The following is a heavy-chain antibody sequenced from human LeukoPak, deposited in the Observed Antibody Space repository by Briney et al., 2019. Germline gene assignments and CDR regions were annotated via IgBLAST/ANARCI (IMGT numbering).Heavy chain of an antibody. CDR2: ISGSGGST. CDR1: GFTFSSYA. V-gene: IGHV3-23*01. J-gene: IGHJ4*02. Sequence: GGSLRLSCAASGFTFSSYAMSWGPQAPGKGLGWVSAISGSGGSTDYADSVKGRFTISRDNSKNTLYLQMNSLRAEDTAVYYCAKEPPPPWELLSEGYFDYWGQGTLVTVSS. CDR3: AKEPPPPWELLSEGYFDY. D-gene: IGHD1-26*01.